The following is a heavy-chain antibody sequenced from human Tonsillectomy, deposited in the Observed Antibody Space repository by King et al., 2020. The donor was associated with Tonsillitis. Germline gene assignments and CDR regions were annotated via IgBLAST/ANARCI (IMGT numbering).Heavy chain of an antibody. CDR2: IKRKTDGGKT. D-gene: IGHD4-11*01. CDR3: TPAPDSGRDYSDYIESYYMDG. Sequence: VQLVESGGGLVKPGGSLRLSCAASGFTFSNAWMNWVRQAPGKGLEWVGRIKRKTDGGKTDYAAPVKGRFTISTDDSKNTLYLQMNSLKTEDTAVYYCTPAPDSGRDYSDYIESYYMDGWGKGTTVTVSS. J-gene: IGHJ6*03. CDR1: GFTFSNAW. V-gene: IGHV3-15*07.